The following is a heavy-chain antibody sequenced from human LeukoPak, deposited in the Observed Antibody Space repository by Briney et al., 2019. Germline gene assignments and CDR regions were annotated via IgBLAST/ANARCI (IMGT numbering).Heavy chain of an antibody. Sequence: TGGSLGLSCAASGFTFSTYWMNWVRQAPGKGLEWVANIKPDGSDKYYVDSVKGRFTVSRDNAKNSLYLQMNSLRAEDTAVYYCAKGGDHWGQGTLVTVSS. J-gene: IGHJ4*02. D-gene: IGHD3-16*01. CDR2: IKPDGSDK. V-gene: IGHV3-7*01. CDR1: GFTFSTYW. CDR3: AKGGDH.